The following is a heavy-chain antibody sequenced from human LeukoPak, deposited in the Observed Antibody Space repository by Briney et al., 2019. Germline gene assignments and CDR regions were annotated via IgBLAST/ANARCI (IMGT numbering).Heavy chain of an antibody. CDR1: GYSFTSYW. V-gene: IGHV5-10-1*01. J-gene: IGHJ4*02. CDR2: IAPSDSYT. D-gene: IGHD6-13*01. CDR3: ARHGGSTLWD. Sequence: GESLKISCKGSGYSFTSYWISWVRQVPAKGLEWMGRIAPSDSYTNYSPSFQGHVTISADKSISTAFLQWSSLKASDTAMYYCARHGGSTLWDWGQGTLVTVSS.